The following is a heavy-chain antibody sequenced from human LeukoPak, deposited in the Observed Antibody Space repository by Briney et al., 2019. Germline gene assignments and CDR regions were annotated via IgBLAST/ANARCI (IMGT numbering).Heavy chain of an antibody. CDR2: ISYDGSNK. D-gene: IGHD6-19*01. V-gene: IGHV3-30*04. J-gene: IGHJ4*02. CDR1: GFTFSSYA. Sequence: GESLRLSCAASGFTFSSYAMHWVRQAPGKGLEWVAIISYDGSNKYYADFVKGRFTISRDNPQNSLYLQMNRLRAEDTAVYYCARVARPWGISVAGTFDSWGQGTLVTVSS. CDR3: ARVARPWGISVAGTFDS.